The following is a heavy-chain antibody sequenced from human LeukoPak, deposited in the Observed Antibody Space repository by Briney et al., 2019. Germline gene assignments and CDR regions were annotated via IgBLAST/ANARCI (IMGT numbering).Heavy chain of an antibody. CDR1: GFTFSRYW. CDR2: IKSKTDGGTT. D-gene: IGHD3-9*01. J-gene: IGHJ3*02. Sequence: GGSLRLSCAASGFTFSRYWMSWVRQAPGKGLEWVGRIKSKTDGGTTDYAAPVKGRFTISRDDSKNTLYLQMNSLKTEDTAVYYCTTDPSDSFDWLPYDAFDIWGQGTMVTVSS. CDR3: TTDPSDSFDWLPYDAFDI. V-gene: IGHV3-15*01.